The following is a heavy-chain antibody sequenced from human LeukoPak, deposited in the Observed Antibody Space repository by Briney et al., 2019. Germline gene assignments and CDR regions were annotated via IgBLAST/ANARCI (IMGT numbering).Heavy chain of an antibody. CDR1: GFTFSSYW. D-gene: IGHD5-12*01. CDR3: AKHRGYDLGLYYFDY. CDR2: ISWNSGSI. J-gene: IGHJ4*02. Sequence: QPGGSLRLSCAASGFTFSSYWMHWVRQAPGKGLEWVSGISWNSGSIGYADSVKGRFTISRDNAKNSLYLQMNSLRAEDTALYYCAKHRGYDLGLYYFDYWGQGILVTVSS. V-gene: IGHV3-9*01.